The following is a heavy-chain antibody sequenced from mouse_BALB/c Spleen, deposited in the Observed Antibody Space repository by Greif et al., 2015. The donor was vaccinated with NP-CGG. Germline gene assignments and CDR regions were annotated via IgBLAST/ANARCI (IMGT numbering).Heavy chain of an antibody. J-gene: IGHJ3*01. CDR2: IDPANGNT. CDR3: ARKLTGTQRFAY. D-gene: IGHD4-1*01. V-gene: IGHV14-3*02. CDR1: GFNIKDTY. Sequence: VQLKESGAELVRPGASVKLSCTASGFNIKDTYMHWVKQRPEQGLEWIGRIDPANGNTKYDPKFQGKATITADTSSNPAYLQLSSLTSEDTAVYYCARKLTGTQRFAYWGQGTLVTVSA.